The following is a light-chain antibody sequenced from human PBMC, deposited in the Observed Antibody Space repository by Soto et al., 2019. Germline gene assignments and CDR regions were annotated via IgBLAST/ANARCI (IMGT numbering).Light chain of an antibody. V-gene: IGKV1-5*01. Sequence: DIQMTQSPSTLSGSVGDRVTITCRASQTISSWLAWYQQKPGKAPKLLIYAASSLQSGVPSRFSGSGSGTEFTLTISSLQPEDFATYYWQQYNTYWTFGQGTKVDI. CDR3: QQYNTYWT. CDR2: AAS. CDR1: QTISSW. J-gene: IGKJ1*01.